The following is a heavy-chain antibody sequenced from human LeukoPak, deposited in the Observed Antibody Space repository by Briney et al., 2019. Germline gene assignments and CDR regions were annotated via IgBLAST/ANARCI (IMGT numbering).Heavy chain of an antibody. Sequence: SETLSLTCTVSGGSVSSSHYWDWIRQPPGKGLEWIGSIYYSGSTYYNPSLKSRVTISVDTSKNQFSLKLSSVTAADTAVYYCARVSSGWYEGVNYWGQGTLVTVSS. CDR1: GGSVSSSHY. V-gene: IGHV4-39*01. CDR2: IYYSGST. D-gene: IGHD6-19*01. CDR3: ARVSSGWYEGVNY. J-gene: IGHJ4*02.